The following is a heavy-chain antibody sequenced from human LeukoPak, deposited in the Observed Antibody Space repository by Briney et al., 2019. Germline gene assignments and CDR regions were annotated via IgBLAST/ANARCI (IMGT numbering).Heavy chain of an antibody. CDR2: IYYSGST. Sequence: SQTLSLTCTVSGGSISSGGYSWSWIRQHPGKGLEWIGYIYYSGSTNYNPSLKSRVTISVDTSKNQFSLKLSSVTAADTAVYYCASHGDSYYYGMDVWGQGTTVTVSS. V-gene: IGHV4-31*03. CDR1: GGSISSGGYS. J-gene: IGHJ6*02. D-gene: IGHD4-17*01. CDR3: ASHGDSYYYGMDV.